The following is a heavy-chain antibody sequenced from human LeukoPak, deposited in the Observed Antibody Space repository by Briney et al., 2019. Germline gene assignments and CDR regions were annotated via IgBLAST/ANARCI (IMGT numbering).Heavy chain of an antibody. V-gene: IGHV3-23*01. J-gene: IGHJ4*02. CDR1: GFTFSSYA. D-gene: IGHD5-24*01. Sequence: GGSLRLSRAASGFTFSSYALSWVRQAPGKGLEWVSAISGSGGSTYYADSVKGRFTISRDNSKNTLYLQMNSLRAEDTAVYYCAKSDGRGGYNFDDYWGQGTLVTVSS. CDR2: ISGSGGST. CDR3: AKSDGRGGYNFDDY.